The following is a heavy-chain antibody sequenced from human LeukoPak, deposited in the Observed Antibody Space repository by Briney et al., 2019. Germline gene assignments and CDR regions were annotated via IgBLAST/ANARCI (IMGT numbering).Heavy chain of an antibody. Sequence: SETLSLTCAVYGGSFSGYYWSWIRQPPGEGLEWIGEINHSGSTNYNPSLKSRVTISVDTSKNQFSLKLSSVTAADTAVYYCARVDTSYNYAAAFDIWGQGTMVTVSS. J-gene: IGHJ3*02. D-gene: IGHD3-22*01. V-gene: IGHV4-34*01. CDR2: INHSGST. CDR1: GGSFSGYY. CDR3: ARVDTSYNYAAAFDI.